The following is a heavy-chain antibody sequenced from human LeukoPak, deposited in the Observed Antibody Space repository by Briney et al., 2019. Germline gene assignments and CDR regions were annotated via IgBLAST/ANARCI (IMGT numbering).Heavy chain of an antibody. Sequence: SETLSLTCTVSGGSISSYYWGWIRQPPGKGLEWIGSIYHSGSTYYNPSLKSRVTISVDTSKNQFSLKLSSVTAADTAVYYCARRPGEVRGVIIPGAFDIWGQGTMVTVSS. J-gene: IGHJ3*02. CDR2: IYHSGST. V-gene: IGHV4-38-2*02. D-gene: IGHD3-10*01. CDR1: GGSISSYY. CDR3: ARRPGEVRGVIIPGAFDI.